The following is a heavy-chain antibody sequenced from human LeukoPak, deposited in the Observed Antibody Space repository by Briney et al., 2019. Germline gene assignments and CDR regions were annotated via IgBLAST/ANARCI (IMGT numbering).Heavy chain of an antibody. J-gene: IGHJ5*02. Sequence: SETLSLTCTVSGGSISSCSRSWIRQPPGKGLEWIGYIYYSGSTTYNPSLKSLVTISVDTSKNQFSLKLSSVTAADTAVYYCARLGGITIFGVVRGNWFDPWGQGTLVTVSS. CDR1: GGSISSCS. CDR2: IYYSGST. CDR3: ARLGGITIFGVVRGNWFDP. V-gene: IGHV4-59*01. D-gene: IGHD3-3*01.